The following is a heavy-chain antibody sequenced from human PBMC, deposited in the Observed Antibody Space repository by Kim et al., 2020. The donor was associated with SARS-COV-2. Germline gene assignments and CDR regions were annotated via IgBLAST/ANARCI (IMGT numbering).Heavy chain of an antibody. V-gene: IGHV4-4*02. CDR1: GGSISSSNW. J-gene: IGHJ6*02. CDR2: IYHSGST. D-gene: IGHD2-15*01. CDR3: ARTDIVVVVANPTRYYYYGMDV. Sequence: SETLSLTCAVSGGSISSSNWWSWVRQPPGKGLEWIGEIYHSGSTNYNPSLKSRVTISVDKSKNQFSLKLSSVTAADTAVYYCARTDIVVVVANPTRYYYYGMDVWGQGTTVTVSS.